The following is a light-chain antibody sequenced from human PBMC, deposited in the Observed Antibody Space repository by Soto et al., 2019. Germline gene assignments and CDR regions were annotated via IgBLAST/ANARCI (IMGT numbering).Light chain of an antibody. CDR1: QGISSY. J-gene: IGKJ3*01. CDR3: HQYYSYPQT. CDR2: AAS. Sequence: AIRMTQSPSSFSASTGDRVTITCRASQGISSYLAWYQQKPGKAPKLLIYAASTLQSGVPSRFSGSGSGTDFTLTISCLQSEDFATYYCHQYYSYPQTFGPGTKVDIK. V-gene: IGKV1-8*01.